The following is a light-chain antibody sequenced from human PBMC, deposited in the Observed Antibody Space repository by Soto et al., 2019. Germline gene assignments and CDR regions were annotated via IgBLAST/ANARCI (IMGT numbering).Light chain of an antibody. Sequence: DIQMTQSPSTLSASVGDRVTITCRASQSISSWLAWYQQKPGKAPKLLIYNASSLESGVPSRFSGSGSGTECTLTISSLQPDDFATYYCQQYNSLFGGGTKVEIK. CDR3: QQYNSL. V-gene: IGKV1-5*03. CDR2: NAS. CDR1: QSISSW. J-gene: IGKJ4*01.